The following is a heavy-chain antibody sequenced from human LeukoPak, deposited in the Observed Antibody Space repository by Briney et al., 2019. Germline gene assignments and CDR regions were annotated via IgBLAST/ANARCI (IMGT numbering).Heavy chain of an antibody. D-gene: IGHD3-16*02. Sequence: ASVKVSCKASGYTFTAYYMHWVRQAPGQGLEWMGWINPNSGGTNYAQKFKGWVALTRDTSVNTTYMELSRLTSDVTAVYFCARGTPGSYLGYWGQGTLVTVSP. CDR1: GYTFTAYY. V-gene: IGHV1-2*04. J-gene: IGHJ4*02. CDR3: ARGTPGSYLGY. CDR2: INPNSGGT.